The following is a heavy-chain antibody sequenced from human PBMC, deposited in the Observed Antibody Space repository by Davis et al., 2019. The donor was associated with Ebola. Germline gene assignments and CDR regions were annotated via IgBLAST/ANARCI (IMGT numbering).Heavy chain of an antibody. CDR1: GFTFSSYS. CDR2: ISSTRSYI. Sequence: GESLKISCAASGFTFSSYSMNWVRQTPGKGLEWVSSISSTRSYIYYADSVKGRLTIYRDNAKNSLYLQMNSLRAEDTAVYYCARDRISDYFYYYGMDVWGLGTTVTVSS. CDR3: ARDRISDYFYYYGMDV. D-gene: IGHD3-3*02. V-gene: IGHV3-21*01. J-gene: IGHJ6*02.